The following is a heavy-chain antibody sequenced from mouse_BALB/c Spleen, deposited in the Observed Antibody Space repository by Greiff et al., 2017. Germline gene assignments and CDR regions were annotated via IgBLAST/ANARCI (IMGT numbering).Heavy chain of an antibody. D-gene: IGHD2-2*01. Sequence: EVQVVESGGGLVQPKGSLKLSCAASGFTFNTYAMNWVRQAPGKGLEWVARIRSKSNNYATYYADSVKDRFTISRDDSQSMLYLQMNNLKTEDTAMYYCVRHCYGYDWYFDVWGAGTTVTVSS. CDR2: IRSKSNNYAT. CDR1: GFTFNTYA. CDR3: VRHCYGYDWYFDV. J-gene: IGHJ1*01. V-gene: IGHV10-1*02.